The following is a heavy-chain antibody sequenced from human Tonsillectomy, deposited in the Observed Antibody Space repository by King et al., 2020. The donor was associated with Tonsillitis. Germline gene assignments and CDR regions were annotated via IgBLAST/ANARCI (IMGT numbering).Heavy chain of an antibody. V-gene: IGHV3-48*01. CDR3: ARGGHDYNNNYYYYMDV. CDR1: GFTFSIYS. D-gene: IGHD4-11*01. Sequence: VQLVESGGGLVQPGGSLRLSCAASGFTFSIYSMNWVRQAPGKGLEWVSYISSTSNSIYYADSVEGRFTISRDNAKNSLNLQMNSLRGEDTAVYYCARGGHDYNNNYYYYMDVWGKGTTVTVSS. J-gene: IGHJ6*03. CDR2: ISSTSNSI.